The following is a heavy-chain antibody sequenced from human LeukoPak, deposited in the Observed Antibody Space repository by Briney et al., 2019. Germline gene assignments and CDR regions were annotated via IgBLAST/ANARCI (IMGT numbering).Heavy chain of an antibody. J-gene: IGHJ4*02. V-gene: IGHV3-9*01. D-gene: IGHD3-22*01. Sequence: GGSLRLSCAASGFTFDDYAMHWVRQAPGKGLEWVSGISWNSGSIGYADSVKGRFTISRDNAKNSLYPQMNSLRAEDTALYYCAKDNYYDSSGYFGYWGQGTLVTVSS. CDR1: GFTFDDYA. CDR3: AKDNYYDSSGYFGY. CDR2: ISWNSGSI.